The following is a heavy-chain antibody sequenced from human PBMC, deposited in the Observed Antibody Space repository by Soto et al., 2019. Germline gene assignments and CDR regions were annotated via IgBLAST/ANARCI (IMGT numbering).Heavy chain of an antibody. V-gene: IGHV4-34*01. CDR2: INHSGST. CDR3: ARWEDDSSGIHAFDI. Sequence: PSETLSLTCAVYGGSFSGYYWSWIRQPPGKGLEWIGEINHSGSTNYNPSLKSRVTISVDTSKNQVSLKLSSVTAADTAVYYCARWEDDSSGIHAFDIWGQGTMVTVSS. J-gene: IGHJ3*02. CDR1: GGSFSGYY. D-gene: IGHD3-22*01.